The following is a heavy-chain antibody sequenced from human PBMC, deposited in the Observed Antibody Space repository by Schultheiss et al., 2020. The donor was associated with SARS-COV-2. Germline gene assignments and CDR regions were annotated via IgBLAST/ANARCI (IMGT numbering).Heavy chain of an antibody. D-gene: IGHD1-26*01. Sequence: ASVKVSCKASGYVFMNFGITWVRLAPGQGLEWMGWISPHNGNTNYAQKLQGRVTMTTDTSTSTAYMELSSLRSEDTAVYYCARVPYYPGGAFDIWGQGTMVTVSS. J-gene: IGHJ3*02. CDR3: ARVPYYPGGAFDI. CDR2: ISPHNGNT. V-gene: IGHV1-18*01. CDR1: GYVFMNFG.